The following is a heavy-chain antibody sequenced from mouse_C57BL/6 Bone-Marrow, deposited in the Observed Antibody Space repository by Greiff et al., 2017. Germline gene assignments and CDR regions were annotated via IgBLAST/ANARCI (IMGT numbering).Heavy chain of an antibody. CDR2: ISSGSSTI. V-gene: IGHV5-17*01. CDR1: GFTFSDYG. CDR3: ARRYDYDWFAY. Sequence: EVKVVASGGGLVKPGGSLKLSCAASGFTFSDYGMHWVRQAPEKGLEWVAYISSGSSTIYYADTVKGRFTISRDNAKNTLFLQMTSLRSEDTAMYYCARRYDYDWFAYWGQGTLVTVSA. J-gene: IGHJ3*01. D-gene: IGHD2-4*01.